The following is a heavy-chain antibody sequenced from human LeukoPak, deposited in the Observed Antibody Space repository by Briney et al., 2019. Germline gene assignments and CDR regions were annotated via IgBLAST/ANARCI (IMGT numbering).Heavy chain of an antibody. CDR3: ARVTGYMIEDYFDY. CDR1: GGSINNYY. J-gene: IGHJ4*02. Sequence: SSETLSLTCTVSGGSINNYYWSWIRQPPGKGLEWIGYIYYSGSTNYNPSLKSRVTISVETSKNQFSLKLSSVTAADTAVYYCARVTGYMIEDYFDYWGQGTLVTVSS. V-gene: IGHV4-59*01. CDR2: IYYSGST. D-gene: IGHD3-22*01.